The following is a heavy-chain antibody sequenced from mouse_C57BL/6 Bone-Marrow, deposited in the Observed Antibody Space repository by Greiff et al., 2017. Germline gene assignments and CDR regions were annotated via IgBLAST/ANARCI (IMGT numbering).Heavy chain of an antibody. CDR2: IWRGGST. CDR3: AKKAGGYDGNAMDY. CDR1: GFSLTSYG. D-gene: IGHD2-2*01. J-gene: IGHJ4*01. Sequence: VQLQQSGPGLVQPSQSLSITCTVSGFSLTSYGVHWVRQSPGKGLEWLGVIWRGGSTDYNAAFMSRLSITKDNSKSQVFFKMNSLQADDTAIYYCAKKAGGYDGNAMDYWGQGTSVTVSS. V-gene: IGHV2-5*01.